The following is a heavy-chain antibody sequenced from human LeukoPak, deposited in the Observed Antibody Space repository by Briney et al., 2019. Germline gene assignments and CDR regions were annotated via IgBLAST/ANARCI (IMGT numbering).Heavy chain of an antibody. Sequence: GGSLRLSCIASGFTFGDYAMSWVRQAPGKGLEWVGCIRSKAYGGTTEYAASVKSRFSISRDDSKSIAYLQMNSLRTEDTAVFYCTRDCSGGSCWGDAFDIWGQGTMVTVS. J-gene: IGHJ3*02. CDR2: IRSKAYGGTT. CDR3: TRDCSGGSCWGDAFDI. CDR1: GFTFGDYA. D-gene: IGHD2-15*01. V-gene: IGHV3-49*04.